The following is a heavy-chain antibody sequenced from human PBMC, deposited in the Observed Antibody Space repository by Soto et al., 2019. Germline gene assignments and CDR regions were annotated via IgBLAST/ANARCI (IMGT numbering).Heavy chain of an antibody. Sequence: QVQLVQSGAEVKKPGASVKVSCKASGYTFTSYGISWVRQAPVQGLEWMGWISAYNGNTKYAQKLQGRGTMTTDTSTSTAYMELRSLRSDDTAVYYWARDSSGWYGEGYWGQGPLVTVSS. D-gene: IGHD6-19*01. V-gene: IGHV1-18*01. CDR2: ISAYNGNT. J-gene: IGHJ4*02. CDR3: ARDSSGWYGEGY. CDR1: GYTFTSYG.